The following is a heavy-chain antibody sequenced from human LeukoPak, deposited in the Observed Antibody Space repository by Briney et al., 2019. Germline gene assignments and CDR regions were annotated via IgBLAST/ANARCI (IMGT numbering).Heavy chain of an antibody. CDR3: ARRSSDWHVDY. CDR2: IYPGDSDT. J-gene: IGHJ4*02. CDR1: GYSFTNYW. Sequence: GESLKISCKGSGYSFTNYWIGWVRQMPGKGLEWMGIIYPGDSDTRYSPSFQGQVTISADKSISTAYLQWSSLKASDSAMYYCARRSSDWHVDYWGQGTLVTVSS. D-gene: IGHD6-19*01. V-gene: IGHV5-51*01.